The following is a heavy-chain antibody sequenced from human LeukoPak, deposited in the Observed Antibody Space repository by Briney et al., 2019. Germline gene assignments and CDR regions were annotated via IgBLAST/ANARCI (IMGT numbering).Heavy chain of an antibody. CDR3: AKSTTFYGDYSPFDY. Sequence: HSGGSLRLSCAASGFTFSSYAMSWVRQAPGKGLEWVSAISGSGGRTYYADSVKGRFTISRDNSKNTMYLQMNSLRAEDTAVYYCAKSTTFYGDYSPFDYWGQGTLVTVSS. V-gene: IGHV3-23*01. D-gene: IGHD4-17*01. CDR2: ISGSGGRT. J-gene: IGHJ4*02. CDR1: GFTFSSYA.